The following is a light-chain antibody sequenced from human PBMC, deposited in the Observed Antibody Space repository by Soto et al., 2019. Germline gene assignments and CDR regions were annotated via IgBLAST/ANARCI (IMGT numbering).Light chain of an antibody. CDR2: KVS. V-gene: IGKV2-30*01. CDR1: QSLVDSAANTY. CDR3: MQCTRWPFT. Sequence: DVVMTQSPLSLPATLGQAASISCRSSQSLVDSAANTYLSWFQQRPGLSPRRLIYKVSNRESGVTSRLSGSGSGSDFKLKISRVEAEDVGVYYCMQCTRWPFTFGPGTKVDIK. J-gene: IGKJ3*01.